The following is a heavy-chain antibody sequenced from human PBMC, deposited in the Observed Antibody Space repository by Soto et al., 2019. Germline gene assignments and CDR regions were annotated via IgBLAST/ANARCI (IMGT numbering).Heavy chain of an antibody. CDR1: GFTFSSYG. Sequence: GGSLRLSCAASGFTFSSYGMHWVRQAPGKGLEWVAVISYDGSNKYYADSVKGRFTISRDNSKNTLYLQMNSLRAEDTAVYYCAKEVGGCSSTSCPRGYYYYYGMDVWGQGTTVTVSS. J-gene: IGHJ6*02. CDR3: AKEVGGCSSTSCPRGYYYYYGMDV. CDR2: ISYDGSNK. V-gene: IGHV3-30*18. D-gene: IGHD2-2*01.